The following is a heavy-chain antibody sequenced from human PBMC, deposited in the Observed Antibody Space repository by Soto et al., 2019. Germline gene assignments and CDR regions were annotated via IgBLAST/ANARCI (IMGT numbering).Heavy chain of an antibody. CDR2: INPNSGGT. Sequence: RASVKVSCKASGYTFTDYYIHWVRQAPGQGLEWMGWINPNSGGTNYAQKFQGRVTMTRDTSISTAYMELNRLRSDDTAVYYCARDQSPSSGWPGMDVWGQGTTVTVSS. V-gene: IGHV1-2*02. J-gene: IGHJ6*02. CDR1: GYTFTDYY. CDR3: ARDQSPSSGWPGMDV. D-gene: IGHD6-19*01.